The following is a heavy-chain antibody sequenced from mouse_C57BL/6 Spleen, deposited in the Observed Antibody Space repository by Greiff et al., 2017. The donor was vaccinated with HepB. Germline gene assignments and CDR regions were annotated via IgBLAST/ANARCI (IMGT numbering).Heavy chain of an antibody. J-gene: IGHJ1*03. CDR2: ISDGGSYT. V-gene: IGHV5-4*01. Sequence: EVMLVESGGGLVKPGGSLKLSCAASGFTFSSYAMSWVRQTPEKRLEWVATISDGGSYTYYPDNVKGRFTISRDNAKNNLYLQMSHPKSEDTAMYYCARDRNYGYFDVWGTGTTVTVSS. CDR3: ARDRNYGYFDV. CDR1: GFTFSSYA.